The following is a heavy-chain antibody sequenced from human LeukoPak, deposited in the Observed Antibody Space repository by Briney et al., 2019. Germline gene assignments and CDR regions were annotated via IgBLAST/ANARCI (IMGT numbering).Heavy chain of an antibody. CDR2: IWYDGSNK. CDR3: AKDFRAGRDGYSPTGFGY. CDR1: GFTFSSYG. J-gene: IGHJ4*02. Sequence: PGGSLGLSCAASGFTFSSYGMHWVRQAPGKGLEWVAVIWYDGSNKYYADSVKGRFTISRDNSKNTLYLQMNSLRAEDTAVYYCAKDFRAGRDGYSPTGFGYWGQGTLVTVSS. D-gene: IGHD5-24*01. V-gene: IGHV3-33*06.